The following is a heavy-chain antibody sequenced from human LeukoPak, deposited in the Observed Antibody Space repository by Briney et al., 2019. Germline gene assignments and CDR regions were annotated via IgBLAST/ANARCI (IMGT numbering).Heavy chain of an antibody. D-gene: IGHD2-2*01. J-gene: IGHJ3*02. V-gene: IGHV4-34*01. CDR2: TSHSGST. CDR1: GGSFSAYY. Sequence: SETLSLTCAVYGGSFSAYYWAWIRQPPGKGLEWIGETSHSGSTSYNPSLESRVTISVDSSKKQFSLKLTSVTAADTAVYFCARKYCSTTSCSYAFGNWGQGTMVTVSS. CDR3: ARKYCSTTSCSYAFGN.